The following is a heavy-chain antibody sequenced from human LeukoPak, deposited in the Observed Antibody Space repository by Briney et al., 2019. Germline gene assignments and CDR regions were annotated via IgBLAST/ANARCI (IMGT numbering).Heavy chain of an antibody. J-gene: IGHJ4*02. CDR2: LSGSGTST. CDR1: GFTVSSNY. CDR3: AKGETVTKGPFDN. Sequence: PGGSLRLSCAASGFTVSSNYMSWVRQAPGKGLDWVSALSGSGTSTYYADSVKGRFSVSRDNSKNTLFLQMNNLRVDDTAVYYCAKGETVTKGPFDNWGQGTLVTVSS. V-gene: IGHV3-23*01. D-gene: IGHD4-17*01.